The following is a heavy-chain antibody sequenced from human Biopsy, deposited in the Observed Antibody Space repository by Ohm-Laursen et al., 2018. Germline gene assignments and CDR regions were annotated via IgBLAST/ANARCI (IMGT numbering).Heavy chain of an antibody. D-gene: IGHD6-19*01. V-gene: IGHV4-61*01. J-gene: IGHJ4*02. CDR1: GDSVSSGSFY. CDR2: IYDRGSTA. CDR3: ARGMRSSGWPYFDP. Sequence: TLSLTCTVSGDSVSSGSFYWTWIRQPPGQGLEYIGYIYDRGSTANYNPSLENRVTMSVDMPKNQFSLKLSSVTAADTAIYYCARGMRSSGWPYFDPWGQGTLVTVSS.